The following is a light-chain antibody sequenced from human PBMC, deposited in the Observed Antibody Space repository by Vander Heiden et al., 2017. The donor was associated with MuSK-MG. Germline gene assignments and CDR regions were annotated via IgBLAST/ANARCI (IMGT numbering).Light chain of an antibody. J-gene: IGKJ2*01. CDR2: AAS. V-gene: IGKV1-39*01. CDR1: QSISSY. CDR3: QQSYSTPPYT. Sequence: IQMTQSPSSLSASVGDRVTITCRSSQSISSYLDWYQQKPGKAPKLLIYAASSLQSGVPSRFSGSGSGTDFTLTISSLQPEDVATYYCQQSYSTPPYTFGQGTKLEIK.